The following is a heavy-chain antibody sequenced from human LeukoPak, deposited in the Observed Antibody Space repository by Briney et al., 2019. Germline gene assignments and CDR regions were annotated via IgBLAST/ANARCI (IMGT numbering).Heavy chain of an antibody. D-gene: IGHD3-10*01. CDR3: AKRATGSGTSLYDFDY. CDR1: GFTFSSYA. V-gene: IGHV3-23*01. J-gene: IGHJ4*02. CDR2: IRNSTGST. Sequence: GGSLRLSCAASGFTFSSYATSWVRQAPGKGLEWVSVIRNSTGSTCYTYSVKALFGIFRDNTKNTQYLQMLNMRAEDTAVYYCAKRATGSGTSLYDFDYWGQGTLVTVSS.